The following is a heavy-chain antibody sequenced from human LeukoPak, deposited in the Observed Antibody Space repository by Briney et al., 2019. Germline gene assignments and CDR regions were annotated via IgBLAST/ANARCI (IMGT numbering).Heavy chain of an antibody. CDR3: ARIYDYGDYYAFDI. J-gene: IGHJ3*02. CDR2: IYYSGST. CDR1: GGSISSSSYY. Sequence: SETLSLTCTVSGGSISSSSYYWGWIRQPPGKGLEWIGSIYYSGSTYYNPSLKSRVTMSVDTSKNQFSLKLSSVTAADTAVYYCARIYDYGDYYAFDIWGQGTMVTVSS. V-gene: IGHV4-39*07. D-gene: IGHD4-17*01.